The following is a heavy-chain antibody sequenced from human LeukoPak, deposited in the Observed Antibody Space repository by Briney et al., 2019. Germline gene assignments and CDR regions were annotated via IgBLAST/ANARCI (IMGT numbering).Heavy chain of an antibody. Sequence: PGRSLRLSCAASGFTFSSYAMHWVRQAPGKGLEWVAVISYDGSNKYYADSVKGRFTISRDNSKNTLYLQMNSLRAEDTAVYYCARDPSYSYGYWPDYWGQGTLITVSS. D-gene: IGHD5-18*01. CDR1: GFTFSSYA. V-gene: IGHV3-30-3*01. J-gene: IGHJ4*02. CDR3: ARDPSYSYGYWPDY. CDR2: ISYDGSNK.